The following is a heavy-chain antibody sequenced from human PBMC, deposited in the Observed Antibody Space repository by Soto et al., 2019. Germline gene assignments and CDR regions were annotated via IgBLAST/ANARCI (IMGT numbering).Heavy chain of an antibody. V-gene: IGHV4-31*03. J-gene: IGHJ6*02. CDR2: IYYSGST. D-gene: IGHD6-19*01. Sequence: QVQLQESGPGLVKPSQTLSLTCTVSGGSISSGGYYWSWIRQHPGKGLEWIGYIYYSGSTYYNPSLQSRVTISVDTSKSQFSRKLSSVTAANTAVYYCARDITDSSGPTLGMGVWGQGTTVTVSS. CDR1: GGSISSGGYY. CDR3: ARDITDSSGPTLGMGV.